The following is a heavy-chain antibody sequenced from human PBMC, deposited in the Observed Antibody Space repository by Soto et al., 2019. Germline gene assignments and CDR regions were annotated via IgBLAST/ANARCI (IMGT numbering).Heavy chain of an antibody. Sequence: GGSLRLSCAASGFTFSSYEMNWFRQAPGKGLEWVSYISSSGSTIYYADSVKGRFTTSRDNAKNSLYLQMNSLRAEDTAVYYCARDGSPDSSGFIGDFHYYYGMDVWGQGTMVTVSS. J-gene: IGHJ6*02. CDR1: GFTFSSYE. D-gene: IGHD3-22*01. CDR2: ISSSGSTI. V-gene: IGHV3-48*03. CDR3: ARDGSPDSSGFIGDFHYYYGMDV.